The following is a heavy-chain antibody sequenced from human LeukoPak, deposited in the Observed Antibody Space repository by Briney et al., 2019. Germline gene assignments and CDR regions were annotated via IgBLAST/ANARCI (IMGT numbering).Heavy chain of an antibody. D-gene: IGHD3-3*01. CDR1: GFTSSSYS. CDR2: ISSSSSYI. J-gene: IGHJ4*02. V-gene: IGHV3-21*01. CDR3: ARDYDFWSDIDY. Sequence: GGYLRLSCAASGFTSSSYSMNWVRQAPGKGREWVSSISSSSSYIYYADSVKGRFTSSRDNAKNSLYLQMNSLRAEDTAVYYCARDYDFWSDIDYWGQGTLVTVSS.